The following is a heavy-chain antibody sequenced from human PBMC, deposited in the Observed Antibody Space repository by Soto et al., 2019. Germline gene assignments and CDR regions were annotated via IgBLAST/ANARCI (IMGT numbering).Heavy chain of an antibody. CDR2: ISGSGGST. CDR3: AKDQKGVAAIYYYYGMDV. J-gene: IGHJ6*02. D-gene: IGHD2-15*01. CDR1: GFTFSSYA. Sequence: HPGGSLRLSCAASGFTFSSYAMSWVRQAPGKGLEWVSAISGSGGSTYYADSVKGRFTISRDNSKNTLYLQMNSLRAEDTAVYYCAKDQKGVAAIYYYYGMDVWGQGTTVTVSS. V-gene: IGHV3-23*01.